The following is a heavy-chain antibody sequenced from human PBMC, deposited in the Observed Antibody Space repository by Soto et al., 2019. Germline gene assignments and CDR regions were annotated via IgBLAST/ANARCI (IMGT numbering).Heavy chain of an antibody. CDR2: ISSGGNT. J-gene: IGHJ4*02. CDR1: GVTFSSYH. D-gene: IGHD6-13*01. V-gene: IGHV3-23*01. CDR3: ACYFRLAAVDPDGFDY. Sequence: GGSLRLSCAASGVTFSSYHMSWVRQGPGKGLEWVSAISSGGNTYYADSVKGRFTIFRDNSNNMMYLHLKSLRADATAVSSCACYFRLAAVDPDGFDYWGQGTLVTVSS.